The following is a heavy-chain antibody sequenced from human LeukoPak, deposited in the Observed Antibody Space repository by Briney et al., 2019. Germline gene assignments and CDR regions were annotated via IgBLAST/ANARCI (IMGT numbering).Heavy chain of an antibody. CDR3: AKDGLAGPPSFSMDV. V-gene: IGHV3-30*02. D-gene: IGHD6-13*01. Sequence: GGSLRLSCAASGFTFSSYGMHWVRQAPGKGLEWVAVIWYGGSNKYYADSVKGRFTISRDNSKNTLYLQMNSLRAEDTAVYYCAKDGLAGPPSFSMDVWGKGTTVTVSS. CDR2: IWYGGSNK. J-gene: IGHJ6*04. CDR1: GFTFSSYG.